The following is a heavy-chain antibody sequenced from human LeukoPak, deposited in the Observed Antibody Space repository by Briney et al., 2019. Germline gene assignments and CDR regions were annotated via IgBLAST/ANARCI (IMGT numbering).Heavy chain of an antibody. D-gene: IGHD6-19*01. CDR3: ARGISHSSGSIDY. V-gene: IGHV6-1*01. Sequence: SQTLSLTCAISGDSVSSNSAAWNWIRQSPSRGLEWLGRTYYRSKWYNDYAVSVKSRITINPDTSKNQFSLQLNSVTAADTAVYYCARGISHSSGSIDYWGQGTLVTVSS. J-gene: IGHJ4*02. CDR1: GDSVSSNSAA. CDR2: TYYRSKWYN.